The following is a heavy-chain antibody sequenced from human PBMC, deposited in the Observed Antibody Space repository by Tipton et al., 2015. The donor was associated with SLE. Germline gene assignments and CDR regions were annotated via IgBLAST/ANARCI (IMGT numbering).Heavy chain of an antibody. CDR3: ATDRGFSSFDI. CDR1: GFMFSTYW. CDR2: MNPDGSEI. Sequence: SLRLSCAASGFMFSTYWMNWVRQPPGRGLEWVASMNPDGSEIYYVDSVKGRFTISRDNAHNSLYVQMNSLRAEDTAVYYCATDRGFSSFDIWGQGTVVTVSS. J-gene: IGHJ3*02. V-gene: IGHV3-7*01.